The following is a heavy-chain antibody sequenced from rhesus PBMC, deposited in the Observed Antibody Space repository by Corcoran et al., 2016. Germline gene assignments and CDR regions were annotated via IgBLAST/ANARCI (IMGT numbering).Heavy chain of an antibody. V-gene: IGHV4-160*01. D-gene: IGHD5-12*01. CDR1: GGSISSDY. Sequence: QVQLQESGPGLVKPSETLSLTCAVSGGSISSDYWSWIRQPPGKGLEWIGRIYGSGGKTEYNPSLKSRVSISTDTSKNQFSLKLTSVTAADTAVYYCARRYGYGGYSHWGQGVLVTVSS. CDR2: IYGSGGKT. CDR3: ARRYGYGGYSH. J-gene: IGHJ4*01.